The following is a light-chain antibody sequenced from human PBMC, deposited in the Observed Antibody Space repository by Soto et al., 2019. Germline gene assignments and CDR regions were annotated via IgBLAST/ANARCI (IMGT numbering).Light chain of an antibody. V-gene: IGKV3-15*01. CDR3: QQYNNWPYT. CDR2: GAS. Sequence: EIVMTQSPATLSVSPRERATLSCRASQSVSSNLAWYQQKPGQAPRLLIYGASTRATGIPARFSGSGSGTEFTLTISSLQCEDFAVYYCQQYNNWPYTFGQGTKLEIK. CDR1: QSVSSN. J-gene: IGKJ2*01.